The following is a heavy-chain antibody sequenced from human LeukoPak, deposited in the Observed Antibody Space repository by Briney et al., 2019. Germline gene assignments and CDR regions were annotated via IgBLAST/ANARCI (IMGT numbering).Heavy chain of an antibody. CDR3: AKGASGSYYGEFDD. J-gene: IGHJ4*02. CDR1: GFTVSSYA. Sequence: GGSLTLSCAASGFTVSSYAMSWVRQAPGQGLEWVSAISGSGGMTYYADVVKGRSTISRDNSKNTLCLQMNSMRAEDTAVYYCAKGASGSYYGEFDDWGQGTLVTVSS. D-gene: IGHD1-26*01. V-gene: IGHV3-23*01. CDR2: ISGSGGMT.